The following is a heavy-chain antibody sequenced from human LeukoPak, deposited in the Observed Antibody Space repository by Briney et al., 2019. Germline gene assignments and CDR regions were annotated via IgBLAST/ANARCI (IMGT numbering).Heavy chain of an antibody. V-gene: IGHV4-59*01. D-gene: IGHD1-26*01. CDR1: GGSISSYY. Sequence: PSETLSLTCTVSGGSISSYYWSWIWQPPGKGLEWIGYIYYSGSTNYNPSLKSRVTISVDTSKNQFSLELSSVTAADTAVYYCARAGIVGATLIDYWGQGTLATVSS. J-gene: IGHJ4*02. CDR3: ARAGIVGATLIDY. CDR2: IYYSGST.